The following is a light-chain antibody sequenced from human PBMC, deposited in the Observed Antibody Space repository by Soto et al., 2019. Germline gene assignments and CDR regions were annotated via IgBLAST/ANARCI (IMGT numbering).Light chain of an antibody. CDR2: AAS. CDR1: QGISSY. V-gene: IGKV1-8*01. J-gene: IGKJ3*01. Sequence: AIRMTQSPSSFSASTGDRVTITCRASQGISSYLAWYQQKPGKAPKLLIYAASNLQSGVPSRFSGSGSGTDFTRTISCMQSEDFATYYCQQYYSYPGTFGPGTKVDIK. CDR3: QQYYSYPGT.